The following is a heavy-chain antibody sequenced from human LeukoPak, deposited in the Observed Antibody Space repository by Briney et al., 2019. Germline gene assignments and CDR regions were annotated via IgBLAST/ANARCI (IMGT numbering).Heavy chain of an antibody. Sequence: PSETLSLTCAVSGGSISSSNWWSWVRQPPGEGVGWIGEIYHSGRTNYNPSLKSRVTISVDKSKNQFSLKLSSVTAADTAVYYCARVNYSNYGYYYYYGMDVWGQGTTVTVSS. J-gene: IGHJ6*02. CDR1: GGSISSSNW. D-gene: IGHD4-11*01. CDR3: ARVNYSNYGYYYYYGMDV. V-gene: IGHV4-4*02. CDR2: IYHSGRT.